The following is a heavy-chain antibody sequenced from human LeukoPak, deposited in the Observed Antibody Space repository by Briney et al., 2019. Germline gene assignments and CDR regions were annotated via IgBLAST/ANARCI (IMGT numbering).Heavy chain of an antibody. CDR3: ARTGSSSHYFDY. CDR1: GGTFSSYA. Sequence: SVKVSCKASGGTFSSYAISWVRQAPGQGLEWMGGIIPIFGTANYAQKFQGRVTITADESTSTAYMELSSLRSEDTAVYYCARTGSSSHYFDYWGQGTLVTVSS. V-gene: IGHV1-69*13. CDR2: IIPIFGTA. J-gene: IGHJ4*02. D-gene: IGHD6-6*01.